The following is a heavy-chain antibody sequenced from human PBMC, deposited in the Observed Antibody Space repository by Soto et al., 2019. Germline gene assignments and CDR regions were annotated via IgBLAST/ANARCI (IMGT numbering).Heavy chain of an antibody. V-gene: IGHV1-8*01. Sequence: ASCKPSVYTFTSFDINWLLQSTGQGLEWMGCMNPNISNTGYAQKFQGRVTMTRNTSISSAYMELSSRRSEHTAVYYCAXSGMQVGTGSVCSSGMDGGTQGT. J-gene: IGHJ6*02. CDR2: MNPNISNT. D-gene: IGHD2-8*02. CDR3: AXSGMQVGTGSVCSSGMDG. CDR1: VYTFTSFD.